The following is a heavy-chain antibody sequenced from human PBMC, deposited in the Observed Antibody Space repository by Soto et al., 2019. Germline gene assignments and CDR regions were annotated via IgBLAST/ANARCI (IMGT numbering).Heavy chain of an antibody. V-gene: IGHV3-74*01. CDR1: GFTFSSYW. CDR2: INSDGSST. Sequence: GGSLRLSCAASGFTFSSYWMHWGRQAPGKGLVWVSRINSDGSSTSYADSVKGRFTISRDNAKNTLYLQMNSLRAEDTAVYYCVKEEYSDILTGSKGDAFDIWGQGTTVTVS. J-gene: IGHJ3*02. CDR3: VKEEYSDILTGSKGDAFDI. D-gene: IGHD3-9*01.